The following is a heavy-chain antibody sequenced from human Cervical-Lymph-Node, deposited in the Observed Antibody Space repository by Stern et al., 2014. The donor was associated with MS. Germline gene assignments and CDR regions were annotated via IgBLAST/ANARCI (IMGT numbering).Heavy chain of an antibody. D-gene: IGHD2-8*01. CDR3: ARDYEDTSMLFDH. V-gene: IGHV3-30*03. Sequence: VQLVESGGAVVPPGRSLRLSCAASGFTFSSYGMHWVRQAPGQGLEWVTVISYDVNHKYYAASVKGRFTISRDNSKNTLHLQMNSVTPDDTAIYYCARDYEDTSMLFDHWGQGTLVTVSS. CDR2: ISYDVNHK. CDR1: GFTFSSYG. J-gene: IGHJ4*02.